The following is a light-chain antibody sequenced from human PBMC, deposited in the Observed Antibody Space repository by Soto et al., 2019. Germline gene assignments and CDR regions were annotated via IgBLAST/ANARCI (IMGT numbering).Light chain of an antibody. Sequence: EVVMTQSPATLSVSPGERATLSCRASQSVRSSLAWYQQRPGLAPRLLIYAASTRATGIPARFSGSGSGTDFTLTITSLQSEDFAVYYCQQYDNWPPFTFGQGTRLEIK. V-gene: IGKV3-15*01. CDR2: AAS. CDR1: QSVRSS. CDR3: QQYDNWPPFT. J-gene: IGKJ5*01.